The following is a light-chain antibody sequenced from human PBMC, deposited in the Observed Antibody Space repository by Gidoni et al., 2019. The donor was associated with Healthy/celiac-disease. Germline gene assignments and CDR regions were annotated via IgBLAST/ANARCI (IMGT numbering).Light chain of an antibody. J-gene: IGKJ1*01. V-gene: IGKV1-39*01. CDR1: QSISSY. CDR2: AAS. Sequence: DIQMTQSPSSMSASVGDRVTITCRASQSISSYLNWYQQKQGTAPMLLIYAASSLQSGVPSRFSGSGFGTDFTLTISSLQPEDFATYYCQQSYSTPPTFGQGTKVEIK. CDR3: QQSYSTPPT.